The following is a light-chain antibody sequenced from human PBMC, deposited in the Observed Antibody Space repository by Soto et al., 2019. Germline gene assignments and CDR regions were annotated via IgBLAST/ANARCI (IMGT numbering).Light chain of an antibody. CDR2: GAS. J-gene: IGKJ1*01. CDR3: QQYNSYSPT. V-gene: IGKV1-16*01. Sequence: DIQMTQSPSTLSASVEDSGTITCRASQGISTSLAWYQQKPGKAPKFLIYGASTLQSGVPSRFSGSGSGTDFTLTISGLQPGDSATYYCQQYNSYSPTFGQGTKVDI. CDR1: QGISTS.